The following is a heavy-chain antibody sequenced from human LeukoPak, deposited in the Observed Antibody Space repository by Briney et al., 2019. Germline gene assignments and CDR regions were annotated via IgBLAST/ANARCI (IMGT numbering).Heavy chain of an antibody. J-gene: IGHJ4*02. Sequence: ASVKVSRMASRYTLTEYYMHGVRQAPARGRDWVGRINTNRGGTNYAQKRQGRVTVTRDTSISTAYMELSRLRSDDSAVYYCARTGIAVAGTVYWGQGTLVTVSS. D-gene: IGHD6-19*01. CDR2: INTNRGGT. CDR1: RYTLTEYY. V-gene: IGHV1-2*06. CDR3: ARTGIAVAGTVY.